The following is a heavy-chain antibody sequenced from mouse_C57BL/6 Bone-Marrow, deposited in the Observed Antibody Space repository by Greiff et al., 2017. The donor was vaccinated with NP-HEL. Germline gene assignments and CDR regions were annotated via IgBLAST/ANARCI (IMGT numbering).Heavy chain of an antibody. J-gene: IGHJ1*03. CDR1: GYTFTSYW. V-gene: IGHV1-64*01. CDR2: IHPNSGST. CDR3: ARGTTVVARYFDV. D-gene: IGHD1-1*01. Sequence: QVQLQQPGAELVKPGASVKLSCKASGYTFTSYWMHWVKQRPGQGLEWIGMIHPNSGSTNYNEKVKSKATLTVDKSSSTAYMQLSSLTSEDSAVYYCARGTTVVARYFDVWGTGTTVTVSS.